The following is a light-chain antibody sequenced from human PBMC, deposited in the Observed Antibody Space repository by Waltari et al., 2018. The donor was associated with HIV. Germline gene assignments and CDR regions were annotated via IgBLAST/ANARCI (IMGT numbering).Light chain of an antibody. V-gene: IGLV1-44*01. Sequence: QSVLTQPPSASGTPGQRVTISCSGSSSNIGSNAVNWYQQLAGTAPKFLIFSNNQRPSGVPDRFSGSKSGTSASLAISGLQSEDVADYYCASWDDSLNGYVFGIGTKVTVL. CDR2: SNN. CDR1: SSNIGSNA. CDR3: ASWDDSLNGYV. J-gene: IGLJ1*01.